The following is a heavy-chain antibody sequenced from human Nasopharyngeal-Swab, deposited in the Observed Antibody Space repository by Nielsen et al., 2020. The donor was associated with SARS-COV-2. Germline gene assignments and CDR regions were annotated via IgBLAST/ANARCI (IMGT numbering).Heavy chain of an antibody. CDR2: IYPGDSDT. Sequence: GGSLRLSCKASGYKFASFWIGWVRQMPGKGLEWVGIIYPGDSDTRYSPSFQGQVTISVDKSISTAYLQWSSLKASDTAMYYCAREYSRSGNWFDPWGQGSLVTVSS. CDR3: AREYSRSGNWFDP. D-gene: IGHD6-6*01. J-gene: IGHJ5*02. V-gene: IGHV5-51*01. CDR1: GYKFASFW.